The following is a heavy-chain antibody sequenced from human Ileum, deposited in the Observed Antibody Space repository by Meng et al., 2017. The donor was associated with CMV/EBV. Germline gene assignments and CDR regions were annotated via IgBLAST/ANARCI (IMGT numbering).Heavy chain of an antibody. CDR3: ARATRNYDSSGYVY. Sequence: CAVYGASLSDYHWNWIRQPPGKGLEWIGEINHSGSTNYKPSLKSRVTISLDTSKNQFSLKLRSVTAADTAFYYCARATRNYDSSGYVYWGQGTLVTVSS. CDR1: GASLSDYH. J-gene: IGHJ4*02. D-gene: IGHD3-22*01. CDR2: INHSGST. V-gene: IGHV4-34*01.